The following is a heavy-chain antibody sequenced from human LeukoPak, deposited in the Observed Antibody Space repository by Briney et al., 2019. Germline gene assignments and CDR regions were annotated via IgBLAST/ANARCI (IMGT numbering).Heavy chain of an antibody. CDR1: GGSISGDF. CDR2: SGST. CDR3: ARASRHYYTSGRNLTPWPAGMDV. V-gene: IGHV4-59*01. Sequence: SETLSLTCTVSGGSISGDFWTWIRQPPGKTLERIGYSGSTNYNPSLKSRVTISLDTSKSQFSLTLSSVTAADTAVYYCARASRHYYTSGRNLTPWPAGMDVWGHGTTVTVS. J-gene: IGHJ6*02. D-gene: IGHD3-10*01.